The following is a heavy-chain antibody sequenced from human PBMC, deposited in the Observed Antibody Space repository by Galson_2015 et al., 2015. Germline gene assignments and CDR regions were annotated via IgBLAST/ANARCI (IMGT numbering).Heavy chain of an antibody. J-gene: IGHJ3*02. Sequence: SLRLSCAASGFTFSSYGMHWVRQAPGKGLEWVAVIWYDGSNKYYADSVKARFTISRDNSKNTLYLQMNSLRAEDTAVYYCAREKSGLIVVGDAFDIWGQGTMVTVSS. CDR2: IWYDGSNK. D-gene: IGHD3-22*01. CDR3: AREKSGLIVVGDAFDI. CDR1: GFTFSSYG. V-gene: IGHV3-33*01.